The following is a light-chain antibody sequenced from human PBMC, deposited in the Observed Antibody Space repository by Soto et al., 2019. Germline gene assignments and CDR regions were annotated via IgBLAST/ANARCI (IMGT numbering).Light chain of an antibody. CDR2: AAS. Sequence: DIQLTQSPSFLSASVGDRVTISCRASQDVSRFLAWYQQKPGKAPNLLIYAASTLQSGVPSRISGSGAGTEFTLTSSSWQPEYFATYYCQQFNSYVFTFGPGTKVDIK. V-gene: IGKV1-9*01. CDR1: QDVSRF. CDR3: QQFNSYVFT. J-gene: IGKJ3*01.